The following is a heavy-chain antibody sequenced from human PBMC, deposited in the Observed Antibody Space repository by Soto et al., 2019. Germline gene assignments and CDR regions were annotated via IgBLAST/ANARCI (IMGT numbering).Heavy chain of an antibody. CDR3: ARGLRAGLLWFGELRTLDYYYYGMNV. CDR2: INHSGST. CDR1: GGSFSGYY. D-gene: IGHD3-10*01. J-gene: IGHJ6*02. Sequence: PSATLSLTCAVYGGSFSGYYWSWIRQPPGKGLEWIGEINHSGSTNYNPSLKSRVTISVDTSKNQFSLKLSSVTAADTAVYYCARGLRAGLLWFGELRTLDYYYYGMNVWGQGTTVTVSS. V-gene: IGHV4-34*01.